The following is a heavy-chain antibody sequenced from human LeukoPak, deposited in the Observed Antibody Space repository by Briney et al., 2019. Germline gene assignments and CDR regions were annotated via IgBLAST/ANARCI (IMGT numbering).Heavy chain of an antibody. CDR3: ARLRAAAGTDYYYYGMDV. D-gene: IGHD6-13*01. CDR1: GYTFTSYY. CDR2: INPSGGST. J-gene: IGHJ6*02. Sequence: GASVKVSCKASGYTFTSYYMHWVRQAPGQGLEWMGIINPSGGSTSYAQKFQGRVTMTRDTSTSTVYMELSSLRSEDTAVYYCARLRAAAGTDYYYYGMDVWGQGTTVTVSS. V-gene: IGHV1-46*01.